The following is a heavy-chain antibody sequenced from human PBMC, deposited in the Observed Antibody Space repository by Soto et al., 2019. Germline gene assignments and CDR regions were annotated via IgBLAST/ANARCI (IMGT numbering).Heavy chain of an antibody. V-gene: IGHV3-48*02. D-gene: IGHD3-22*01. Sequence: EVPLVESGGGLVQPGGSLRLSCVASGITFSSYSMNWVRQGPGKGLEWISYISGSGSTIYYADSVKGRFTISRDNSKNSLYLQINSLRDDDTAVYYCARDRAYYHSTIYYWGQGTLVTVSS. J-gene: IGHJ4*02. CDR2: ISGSGSTI. CDR3: ARDRAYYHSTIYY. CDR1: GITFSSYS.